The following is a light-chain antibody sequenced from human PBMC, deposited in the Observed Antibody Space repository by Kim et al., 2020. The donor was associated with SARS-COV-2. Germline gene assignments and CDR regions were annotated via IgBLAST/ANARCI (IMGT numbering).Light chain of an antibody. CDR3: QQYDNWPQT. V-gene: IGKV3D-15*01. Sequence: VSPGESATLSCTASESVSSNLAWYQQNPGQAPRLLIYGASTRASDIPSRFSGSGSGTEFTLTISSLQSEDFAVYYCQQYDNWPQTFGQGTKVDFK. CDR2: GAS. J-gene: IGKJ1*01. CDR1: ESVSSN.